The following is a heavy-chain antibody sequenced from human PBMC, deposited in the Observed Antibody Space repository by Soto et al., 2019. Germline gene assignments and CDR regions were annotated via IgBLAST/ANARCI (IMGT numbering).Heavy chain of an antibody. CDR2: IRNRAEGGTT. Sequence: PGGSLRLSCTTSGFTFGDHHLSWFRQAPGKGLEWVTFIRNRAEGGTTEYAASVKGRFTISRDDSKSIAYLQMDSLKTEDTAMYYCTRWKETYSDYWGQGALVTVSS. D-gene: IGHD1-1*01. CDR3: TRWKETYSDY. CDR1: GFTFGDHH. V-gene: IGHV3-49*03. J-gene: IGHJ4*02.